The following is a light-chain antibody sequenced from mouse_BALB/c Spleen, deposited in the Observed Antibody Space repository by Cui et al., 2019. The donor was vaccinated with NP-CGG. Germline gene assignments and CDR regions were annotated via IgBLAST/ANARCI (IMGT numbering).Light chain of an antibody. V-gene: IGLV1*01. CDR3: ALWYSNHWV. J-gene: IGLJ1*01. CDR2: NTN. Sequence: QAVLTQESALTTSPGETVTLTCRSSTGAVTTSNYANWVQEKPDHLFTGLIDNTNNRAPGVPARFSGSLIGDKAALTITGAQTEDEAIYFCALWYSNHWVFGGGTKLTVL. CDR1: TGAVTTSNY.